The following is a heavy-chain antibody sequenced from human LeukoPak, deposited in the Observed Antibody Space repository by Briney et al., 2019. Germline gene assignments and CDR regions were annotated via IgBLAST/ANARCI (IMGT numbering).Heavy chain of an antibody. J-gene: IGHJ4*02. CDR3: AREHDGSGSYYNAFDY. CDR1: GYTFTNYY. D-gene: IGHD3-10*01. V-gene: IGHV1-46*01. Sequence: ASVKVSCKASGYTFTNYYIHWVRQAPGQGLEWMGIINPGGRSTSYAQKFQGRVTMTRDTSTSTVYMELSSLRSEDTAVYYCAREHDGSGSYYNAFDYWGQGTLVTVSS. CDR2: INPGGRST.